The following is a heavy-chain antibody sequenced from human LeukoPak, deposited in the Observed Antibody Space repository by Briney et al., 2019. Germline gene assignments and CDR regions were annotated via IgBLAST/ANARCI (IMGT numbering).Heavy chain of an antibody. CDR1: GFTFSDYY. V-gene: IGHV3-11*04. CDR2: ISSSGSTI. CDR3: ASSPLVLRFDP. J-gene: IGHJ5*02. Sequence: GGSLRLSCAASGFTFSDYYMSWIRQAPGKGLEWVSYISSSGSTIYYADSVKGRFTISRDNAKNSLYLQMNSLRAEDTAVYYCASSPLVLRFDPWGQGTLVTVSS. D-gene: IGHD3-16*02.